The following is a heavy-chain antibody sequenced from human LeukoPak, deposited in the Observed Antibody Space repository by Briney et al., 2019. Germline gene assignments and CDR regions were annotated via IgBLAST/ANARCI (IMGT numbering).Heavy chain of an antibody. Sequence: ASVKVSCKASGYTFTSYDINWVRQATGQGLEWMGWMNPNSGNTGYAQKFQGRVTMTRNTSISTAYMELSGLRSEDTAVYYCARVRLGSKGIVVVPALPFDYWGQGTLVTVSS. CDR1: GYTFTSYD. V-gene: IGHV1-8*01. CDR2: MNPNSGNT. CDR3: ARVRLGSKGIVVVPALPFDY. D-gene: IGHD2-2*01. J-gene: IGHJ4*02.